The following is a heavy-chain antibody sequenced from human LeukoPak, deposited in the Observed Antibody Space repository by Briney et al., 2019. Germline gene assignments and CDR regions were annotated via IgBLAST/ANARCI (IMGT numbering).Heavy chain of an antibody. V-gene: IGHV3-53*01. D-gene: IGHD4-17*01. CDR3: ARDKAVNAAD. J-gene: IGHJ4*02. CDR2: IYSGGTT. CDR1: GFTVSSNY. Sequence: GGSLRLSCAASGFTVSSNYMSWVRQAPGKGLEWVSVIYSGGTTYYADSVKGRFTISRDNSKNTLYLQMNSLRAGDTAVYYCARDKAVNAADWGQGTLVTVSS.